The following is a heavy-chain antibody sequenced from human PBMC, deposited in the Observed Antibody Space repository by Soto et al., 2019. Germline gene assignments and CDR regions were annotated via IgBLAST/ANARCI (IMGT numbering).Heavy chain of an antibody. D-gene: IGHD1-20*01. CDR1: GYTFTGYY. CDR2: INPNSGGT. V-gene: IGHV1-2*04. Sequence: QVQPVQSGAEVKKPGASVKVSCKASGYTFTGYYMHWVRQAPGQGLEWMGWINPNSGGTNYAQKFQGWVTMTRDTSISTAYMELSRLRSDDTAVYYCAREYLYNWNGRGWFDPWGQGTLVTVSS. CDR3: AREYLYNWNGRGWFDP. J-gene: IGHJ5*02.